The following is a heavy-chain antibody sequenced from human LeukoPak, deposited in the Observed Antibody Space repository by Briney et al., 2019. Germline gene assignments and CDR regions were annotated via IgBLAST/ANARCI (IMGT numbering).Heavy chain of an antibody. Sequence: ASVKVSCKASGYTFTSYDINWVRQATGQGLEWMGWMNPNSGNTGYAHKFQGRVTMTRNTSIITAYIELSSLRSVDTAVYYCAKGYSYGSYYFDYWGQGTLVTVSS. D-gene: IGHD5-18*01. CDR1: GYTFTSYD. V-gene: IGHV1-8*01. CDR3: AKGYSYGSYYFDY. J-gene: IGHJ4*02. CDR2: MNPNSGNT.